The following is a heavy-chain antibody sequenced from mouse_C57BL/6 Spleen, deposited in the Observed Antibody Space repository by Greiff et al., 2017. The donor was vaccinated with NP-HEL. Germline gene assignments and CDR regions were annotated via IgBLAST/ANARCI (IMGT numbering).Heavy chain of an antibody. CDR2: IYPGDGDT. CDR1: GYAFSSYW. J-gene: IGHJ2*01. V-gene: IGHV1-80*01. D-gene: IGHD3-2*02. Sequence: VKLMESGAELVKPGASVKISCKASGYAFSSYWMNWVKQRPGKGLEWIGQIYPGDGDTNYNGKFKGKATLTADKSSSTAYMHLSSLTSEDSAVYFCARRGTAQAGGYFDYWGQGTTLTVSS. CDR3: ARRGTAQAGGYFDY.